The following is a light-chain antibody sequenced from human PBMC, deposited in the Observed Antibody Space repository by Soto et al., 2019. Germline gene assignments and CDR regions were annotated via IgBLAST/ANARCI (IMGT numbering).Light chain of an antibody. CDR2: DAS. CDR1: QRISNSY. Sequence: EVVLPQSPGTLSLSPGESATLSGRASQRISNSYLAWYQQKPGQDPRLLLYDASSRATGIPDRFSGSGSGTDFTLTISRLEPEDFAVYYCKQYGSSGTVGQGTKVDIK. V-gene: IGKV3-20*01. CDR3: KQYGSSGT. J-gene: IGKJ1*01.